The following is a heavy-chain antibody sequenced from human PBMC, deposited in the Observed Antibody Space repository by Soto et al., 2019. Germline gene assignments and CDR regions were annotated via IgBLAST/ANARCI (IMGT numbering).Heavy chain of an antibody. CDR3: TRLYGDYAGDAFDL. Sequence: EVQLVESGGGLVQPGGSLKLSCAASGFTFSGSAMHWVRQASGKGLEWVGRIRNKPNSYETAYTASVKGRFIISRDDSKNTAYLQMNSLKTGDTAVYYCTRLYGDYAGDAFDLWGRGTMVTVSS. D-gene: IGHD4-17*01. J-gene: IGHJ3*01. CDR1: GFTFSGSA. V-gene: IGHV3-73*01. CDR2: IRNKPNSYET.